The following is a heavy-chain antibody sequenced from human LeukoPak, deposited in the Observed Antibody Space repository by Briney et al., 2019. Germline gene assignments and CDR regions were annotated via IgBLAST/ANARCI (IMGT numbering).Heavy chain of an antibody. CDR2: IYHSGST. D-gene: IGHD3-3*01. CDR1: GYSISSGYY. V-gene: IGHV4-38-2*02. J-gene: IGHJ5*02. Sequence: SETLSLTCTVSGYSISSGYYWGWIRQPPGKGLEWIGSIYHSGSTYYNPSLKSRVTISVDTSKNQFSLKLSSVTAADTAVYYCASMYYDFWSGSNWFDPWGQGTLVTVSS. CDR3: ASMYYDFWSGSNWFDP.